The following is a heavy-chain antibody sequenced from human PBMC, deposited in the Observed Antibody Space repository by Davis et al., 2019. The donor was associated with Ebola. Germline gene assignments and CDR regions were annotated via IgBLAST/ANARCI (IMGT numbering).Heavy chain of an antibody. CDR2: VRSHGSDD. CDR3: AEIYWVRYGMDV. V-gene: IGHV3-30*02. CDR1: GFTFNIFD. J-gene: IGHJ6*02. D-gene: IGHD2-8*02. Sequence: GGSLRLSCAASGFTFNIFDMHWVRQAPGRGLEWVAFVRSHGSDDHYADSVKGRFTISRDNSKNTLYLQMNSLRAEDTAVYYCAEIYWVRYGMDVWGQGTTVTVSS.